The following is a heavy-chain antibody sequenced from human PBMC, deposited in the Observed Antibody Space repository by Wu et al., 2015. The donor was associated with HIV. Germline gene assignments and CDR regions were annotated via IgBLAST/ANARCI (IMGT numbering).Heavy chain of an antibody. CDR3: ARVGGYSSGPDEYYYYGMDV. CDR1: GYTFTGNY. D-gene: IGHD6-19*01. CDR2: ISAYNGNT. J-gene: IGHJ6*02. Sequence: QVQLAQLGVEVRKPGASVKVACKTSGYTFTGNYLHWVRQAPGQGLEWMGWISAYNGNTNYAQKLQGRVTMTTDTSTSTAYMELRSLRSDDTAVYYCARVGGYSSGPDEYYYYGMDVWGQGP. V-gene: IGHV1-18*04.